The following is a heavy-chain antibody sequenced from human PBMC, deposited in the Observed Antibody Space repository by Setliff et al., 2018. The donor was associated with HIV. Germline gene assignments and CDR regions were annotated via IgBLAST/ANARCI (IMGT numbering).Heavy chain of an antibody. J-gene: IGHJ4*02. CDR2: MSGSTGDT. D-gene: IGHD1-1*01. CDR1: GFTFNSYA. Sequence: VGSLRLSCAASGFTFNSYAMSWVRQAPGKGLEWVATMSGSTGDTYYADSVKGRFTISRDNSKNTLSLQMNSLGAEDTAVYYCANRLRGYNKWYYFDYWGQGTLVTVSS. CDR3: ANRLRGYNKWYYFDY. V-gene: IGHV3-23*01.